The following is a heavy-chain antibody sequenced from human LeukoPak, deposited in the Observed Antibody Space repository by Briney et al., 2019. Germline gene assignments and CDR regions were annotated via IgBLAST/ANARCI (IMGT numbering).Heavy chain of an antibody. J-gene: IGHJ4*02. Sequence: KPGGSLRLSCAASGFTFSSYSMNWVRQAPGKGLEWVSSISSSSSYIYYADSVKGRFTISRDNAKNSLYLQMNSLRAEDTAVYYCARGTDDFWSGYYDYWGQGTLVTVSS. CDR3: ARGTDDFWSGYYDY. CDR2: ISSSSSYI. CDR1: GFTFSSYS. D-gene: IGHD3-3*01. V-gene: IGHV3-21*01.